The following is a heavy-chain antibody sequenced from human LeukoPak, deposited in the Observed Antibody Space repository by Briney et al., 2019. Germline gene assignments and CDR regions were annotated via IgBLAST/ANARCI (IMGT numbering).Heavy chain of an antibody. CDR1: GYTFSDYY. D-gene: IGHD1-7*01. CDR2: INPKTGGT. Sequence: ASVKVSCKASGYTFSDYYIHLVRQTPGQGLEWMGWINPKTGGTDYAQNFQGRVTMTRDTSTNTANMEVSGLRSDDTAVYYCARIGTPITSLYYFDYWGQGTLVTVSS. V-gene: IGHV1-2*02. J-gene: IGHJ4*02. CDR3: ARIGTPITSLYYFDY.